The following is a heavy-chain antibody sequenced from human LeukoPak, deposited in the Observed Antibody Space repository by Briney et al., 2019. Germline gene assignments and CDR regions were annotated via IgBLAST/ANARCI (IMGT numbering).Heavy chain of an antibody. D-gene: IGHD3-3*01. CDR3: ARDMSGPDAFDI. J-gene: IGHJ3*02. Sequence: PGGSLRLSCAASGFTFSSYSMNWVRQAPGKGLEWVSYISSSRSTIYYADSVKGRFTISRDNAKNSLYLQMNSLRAEDTAVHYCARDMSGPDAFDIWGQGTMVTVSS. V-gene: IGHV3-48*01. CDR1: GFTFSSYS. CDR2: ISSSRSTI.